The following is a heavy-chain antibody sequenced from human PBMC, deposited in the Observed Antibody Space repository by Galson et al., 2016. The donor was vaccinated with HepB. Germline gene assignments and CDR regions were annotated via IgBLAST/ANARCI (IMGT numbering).Heavy chain of an antibody. V-gene: IGHV1-69*06. Sequence: SVKVSCKASGGTFSSYGLSWVRQAPGQGLEWMGGIIPIFGTANYAQKFQGRVTVTADKSTSTAYMELSSLRSEDTAVYYCARDGIVVVGLDAFDIWGQGTVVTVSS. J-gene: IGHJ3*02. D-gene: IGHD3-22*01. CDR3: ARDGIVVVGLDAFDI. CDR2: IIPIFGTA. CDR1: GGTFSSYG.